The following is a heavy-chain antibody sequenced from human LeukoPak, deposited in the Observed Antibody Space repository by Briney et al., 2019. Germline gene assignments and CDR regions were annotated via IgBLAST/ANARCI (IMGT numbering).Heavy chain of an antibody. Sequence: GRSLRLSCAASGFTFSSYAMHWVRQAPGKGLEWVAVISYDGSNKYYADSVKGRFTISRDNSKNTLYLQMNSLRAEDTAVYYCAKGGDRPLNWFDPWGQGTLVTVSS. CDR1: GFTFSSYA. D-gene: IGHD3-10*01. CDR2: ISYDGSNK. J-gene: IGHJ5*02. CDR3: AKGGDRPLNWFDP. V-gene: IGHV3-30-3*01.